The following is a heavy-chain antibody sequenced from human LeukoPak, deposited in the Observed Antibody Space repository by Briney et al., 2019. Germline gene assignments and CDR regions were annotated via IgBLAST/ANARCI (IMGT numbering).Heavy chain of an antibody. D-gene: IGHD3-10*02. V-gene: IGHV3-7*01. Sequence: PGGSLRLSCAASGFTFGNSWMSWVRLAPGKGLECLATIKTDGTDKYYVDSVKGRFTISRDNAKDSLFLQMNSLRAEDTAVYYCAELGITMIGGVWGKGTTVTVSS. J-gene: IGHJ6*04. CDR2: IKTDGTDK. CDR1: GFTFGNSW. CDR3: AELGITMIGGV.